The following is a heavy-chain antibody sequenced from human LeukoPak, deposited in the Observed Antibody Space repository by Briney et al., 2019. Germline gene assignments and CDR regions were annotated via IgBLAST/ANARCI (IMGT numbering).Heavy chain of an antibody. CDR2: MNPNSGNT. Sequence: ASVKVSCKASGYTFTSYDINWVRQATGQGLEWMGWMNPNSGNTGYAQKFQGRVTITRNTSISTAYMELSSLRSEDTAVYYCARSPARLLPRKVNWFDPWGQGTLVTVSS. J-gene: IGHJ5*02. CDR1: GYTFTSYD. CDR3: ARSPARLLPRKVNWFDP. D-gene: IGHD2-15*01. V-gene: IGHV1-8*03.